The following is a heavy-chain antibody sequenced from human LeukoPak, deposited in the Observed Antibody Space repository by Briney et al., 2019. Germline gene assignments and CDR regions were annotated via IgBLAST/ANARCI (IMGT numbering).Heavy chain of an antibody. J-gene: IGHJ4*02. CDR3: ARRSWYVDY. Sequence: PSETLSLTCTVSGGSMSTYYWSWIRQPPGRGLEWIGYIYDSLSTDYNPCLKSRVTISVDMSSNQFSLKLTSVTAADTAVYYCARRSWYVDYWGQGTLVTVSS. CDR1: GGSMSTYY. D-gene: IGHD6-13*01. CDR2: IYDSLST. V-gene: IGHV4-59*01.